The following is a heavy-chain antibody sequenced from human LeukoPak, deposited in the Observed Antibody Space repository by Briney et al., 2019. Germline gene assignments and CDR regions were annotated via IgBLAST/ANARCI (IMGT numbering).Heavy chain of an antibody. CDR2: ISYDGSNK. V-gene: IGHV3-30*18. J-gene: IGHJ4*02. CDR3: AKGEGYGYIDY. D-gene: IGHD6-13*01. CDR1: GFTFSSYG. Sequence: PGGSLRLSCAASGFTFSSYGTHWVRQAPGKGLEWVAVISYDGSNKYYADSVKGRFTISRDNSKNTLYLQMNSLRAEDTAVYYCAKGEGYGYIDYWGQGTLVTVSS.